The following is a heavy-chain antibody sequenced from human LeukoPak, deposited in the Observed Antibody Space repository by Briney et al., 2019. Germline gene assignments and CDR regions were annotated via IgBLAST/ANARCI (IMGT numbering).Heavy chain of an antibody. CDR1: GGTFSSYA. D-gene: IGHD6-13*01. V-gene: IGHV1-69*04. CDR2: IIPILGIA. Sequence: ASVKVSCKASGGTFSSYAISWVRQAPGQGLEWMGRIIPILGIANYAQKFQGRVTITADKSTSTAYMELSSLRSEDTAVYYCARSTRTYSSKTNGMDVWGQGTTVTVSS. CDR3: ARSTRTYSSKTNGMDV. J-gene: IGHJ6*02.